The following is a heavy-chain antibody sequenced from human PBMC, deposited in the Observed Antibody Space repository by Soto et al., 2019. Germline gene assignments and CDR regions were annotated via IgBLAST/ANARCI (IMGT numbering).Heavy chain of an antibody. D-gene: IGHD3-22*01. CDR3: ARDRGQPYYYDSSGYYYGMDV. CDR1: GFTFSSYA. CDR2: ISYDGSNK. Sequence: LRLSCAASGFTFSSYAMHWVRQAPGKGLEWVAVISYDGSNKYYADSVKGRFTISRDNSKNTLYLQMNSLRAEDTAVYYCARDRGQPYYYDSSGYYYGMDVWGRGTTVTVSS. J-gene: IGHJ6*02. V-gene: IGHV3-30-3*01.